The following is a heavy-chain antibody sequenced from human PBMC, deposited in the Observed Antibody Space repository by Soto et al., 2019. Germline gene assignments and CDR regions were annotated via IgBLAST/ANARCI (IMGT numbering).Heavy chain of an antibody. CDR3: ANGLDGYNLDY. J-gene: IGHJ4*02. Sequence: QVQLVESGGGVVQPGRSLRLSCAASGFTFSSYGMHWVRQAPGKGLEWVAVISYDGSNKYYADSVKGRFTISRDNSKNTLYLQMNSLRAEDTAVYYCANGLDGYNLDYWGQGTLVTISS. CDR2: ISYDGSNK. V-gene: IGHV3-30*18. D-gene: IGHD5-12*01. CDR1: GFTFSSYG.